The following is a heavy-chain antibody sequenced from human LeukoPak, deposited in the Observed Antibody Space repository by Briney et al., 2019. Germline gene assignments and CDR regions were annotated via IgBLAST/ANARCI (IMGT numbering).Heavy chain of an antibody. J-gene: IGHJ6*02. CDR1: GYTFTCCW. D-gene: IGHD2/OR15-2a*01. CDR2: IYPGDSDT. V-gene: IGHV5-51*01. CDR3: TRLTKGSYFHGMDV. Sequence: GESLQISCKASGYTFTCCWIGWVRQVPGKGLEWMGIIYPGDSDTRYSPSFQGQVTISADKSISTAYLQWTSLKASDTAMYYCTRLTKGSYFHGMDVWGQGTTVTVSS.